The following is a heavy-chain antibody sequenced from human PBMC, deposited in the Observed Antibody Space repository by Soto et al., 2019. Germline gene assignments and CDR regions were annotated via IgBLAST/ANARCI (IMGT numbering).Heavy chain of an antibody. CDR3: ARGGGRYYYYYYGMDV. CDR1: GGSFSGYY. V-gene: IGHV4-34*01. CDR2: INHSGST. Sequence: SETLSLTCAVYGGSFSGYYWSWIRQPPGKGLEWIGEINHSGSTNYNPSLKSRVTISVDTSKNQFSLKLSSVTAADTAVYYCARGGGRYYYYYYGMDVWGQGTTVTAP. J-gene: IGHJ6*02. D-gene: IGHD1-26*01.